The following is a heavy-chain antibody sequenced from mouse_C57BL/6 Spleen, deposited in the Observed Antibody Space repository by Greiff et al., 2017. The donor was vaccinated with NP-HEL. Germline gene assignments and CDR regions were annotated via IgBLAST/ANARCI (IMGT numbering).Heavy chain of an antibody. CDR1: GYTFTSYW. V-gene: IGHV1-55*01. J-gene: IGHJ4*01. D-gene: IGHD4-1*01. CDR2: IYPGSGST. Sequence: VQLQQSGAELVKPGASVKMSCKASGYTFTSYWITWVKQRPGQGLEWIGDIYPGSGSTNYNEKFKSKATLTVDTSSSTAYMQLSSLTSEDSAVYYCARPKPGHYYSMEYWGQGNSVTVSS. CDR3: ARPKPGHYYSMEY.